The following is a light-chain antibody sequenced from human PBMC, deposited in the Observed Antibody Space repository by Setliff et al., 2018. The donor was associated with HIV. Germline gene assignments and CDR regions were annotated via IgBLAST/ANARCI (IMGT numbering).Light chain of an antibody. Sequence: QSVLTQPASVSGSPGQSITISCSGSSSDVGSYNFVSWYQQHPGKAPQVIIYDVSRRPSGVSSRFSGSKSGNTASLTISGLQAEDQADYYCCSYTSSLTYVFGTGTKFTVL. J-gene: IGLJ1*01. V-gene: IGLV2-14*03. CDR2: DVS. CDR3: CSYTSSLTYV. CDR1: SSDVGSYNF.